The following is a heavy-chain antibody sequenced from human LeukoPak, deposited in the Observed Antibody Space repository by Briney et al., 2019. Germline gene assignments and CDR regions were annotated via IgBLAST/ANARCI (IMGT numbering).Heavy chain of an antibody. V-gene: IGHV3-74*01. CDR2: MNTDGSTI. Sequence: GGSLRLSCAASGFIFSNYWMHWVRQAPGEELIWVSRMNTDGSTINYADYVKGRFTISRDDAKNTLYLQMNSLTTEDTAVYYCATAGKYRFDNWGQGILVTVSS. J-gene: IGHJ5*02. CDR1: GFIFSNYW. CDR3: ATAGKYRFDN. D-gene: IGHD6-19*01.